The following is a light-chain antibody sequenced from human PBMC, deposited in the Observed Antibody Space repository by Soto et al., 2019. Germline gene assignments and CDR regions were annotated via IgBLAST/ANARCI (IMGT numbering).Light chain of an antibody. CDR3: QQYGSSLWT. CDR1: QSVSSDY. J-gene: IGKJ1*01. Sequence: EIVLAQSPGTLSLSPGERATLSCRASQSVSSDYLGWYQPTPGQAPRLLMYGASSRATGIPDRFSGGGSGTDFTLTISRLEPEEFAVYYCQQYGSSLWTFGQGTKVDI. V-gene: IGKV3-20*01. CDR2: GAS.